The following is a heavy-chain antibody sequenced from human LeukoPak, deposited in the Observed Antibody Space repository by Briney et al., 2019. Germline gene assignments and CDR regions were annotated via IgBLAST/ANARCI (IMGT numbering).Heavy chain of an antibody. CDR1: GGSISSGGYY. D-gene: IGHD3-3*01. J-gene: IGHJ6*02. CDR2: IYYSGST. CDR3: ARGSGIPRITIFKV. V-gene: IGHV4-31*03. Sequence: PSETLSLTCTVSGGSISSGGYYWSWIRQHPGKGLEWIGYIYYSGSTYYNPSLKSRVTISVDTSKNQFSLKLSSVTAADTAVYYCARGSGIPRITIFKVWGQGTTVTVSS.